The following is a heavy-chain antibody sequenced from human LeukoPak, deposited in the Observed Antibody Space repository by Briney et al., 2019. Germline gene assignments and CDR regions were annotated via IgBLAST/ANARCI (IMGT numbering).Heavy chain of an antibody. D-gene: IGHD2/OR15-2a*01. J-gene: IGHJ4*02. CDR2: ISYDGSNK. CDR1: GFTFSSYG. Sequence: GGSLRLSCAASGFTFSSYGMHWVRQAPGKGLEWVAVISYDGSNKYYADSVKGRFTISRDNSKNTLYLQMNSLRAEDTAVYYCAKDLSQEGLDYWGQGTLVTVSS. V-gene: IGHV3-30*18. CDR3: AKDLSQEGLDY.